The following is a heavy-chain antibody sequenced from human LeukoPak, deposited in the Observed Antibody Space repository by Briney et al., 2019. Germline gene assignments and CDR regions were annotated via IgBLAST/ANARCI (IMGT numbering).Heavy chain of an antibody. Sequence: GGSLRLSCGASGFTVSSNYMSWVRQAPGKGLEWVSVIYSGGSTYYADSVKGRFTISRDNAKNSLYLQMNSLRAEDTAVYYCARRSAAKDAFDIWGQGTMVTVSS. CDR3: ARRSAAKDAFDI. V-gene: IGHV3-66*01. CDR1: GFTVSSNY. J-gene: IGHJ3*02. CDR2: IYSGGST. D-gene: IGHD6-25*01.